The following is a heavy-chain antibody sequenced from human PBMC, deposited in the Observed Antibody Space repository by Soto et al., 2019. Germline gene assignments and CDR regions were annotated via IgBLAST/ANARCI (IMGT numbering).Heavy chain of an antibody. V-gene: IGHV3-21*01. D-gene: IGHD3-3*01. Sequence: EVQLVESGGGLVKPGGSLRLSCAASGFTFSSYSMNWVRQAPGKGLEWVSSISSSSSYIYYADSVKGRFTISRDNAKNSLYLQMNSLRAEDTAVYYCARHFNTIFGVTAQYWYFDLWGRGTLVTVSS. J-gene: IGHJ2*01. CDR1: GFTFSSYS. CDR2: ISSSSSYI. CDR3: ARHFNTIFGVTAQYWYFDL.